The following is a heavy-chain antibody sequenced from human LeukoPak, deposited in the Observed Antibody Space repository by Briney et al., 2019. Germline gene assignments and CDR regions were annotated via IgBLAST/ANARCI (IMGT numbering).Heavy chain of an antibody. CDR3: ARGRYCSSTSCHYFDY. D-gene: IGHD2-2*01. Sequence: GGSLRLSCAASGFALRGYWMSWVRQAPGKGLEWVANIKQDGSEKYYVDSVKGRFTISRDNAKNSLYLQMNSLRAEDTAVYYCARGRYCSSTSCHYFDYWGQGTLVTVSS. J-gene: IGHJ4*02. V-gene: IGHV3-7*01. CDR2: IKQDGSEK. CDR1: GFALRGYW.